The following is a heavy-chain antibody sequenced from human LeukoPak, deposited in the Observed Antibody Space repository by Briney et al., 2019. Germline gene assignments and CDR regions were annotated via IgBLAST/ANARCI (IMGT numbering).Heavy chain of an antibody. CDR2: ISAYNGNT. CDR3: ARGDSYGYLEGAFDI. D-gene: IGHD5-18*01. V-gene: IGHV1-18*01. CDR1: GYTFTSYG. Sequence: ASVKVSCKTSGYTFTSYGISWVRQAPGQGLEWMGWISAYNGNTNYAQKLQGRVTMTTDTSTSTAYMELRSLRSDDTAVYYCARGDSYGYLEGAFDIWAKGQWSPSLQ. J-gene: IGHJ3*02.